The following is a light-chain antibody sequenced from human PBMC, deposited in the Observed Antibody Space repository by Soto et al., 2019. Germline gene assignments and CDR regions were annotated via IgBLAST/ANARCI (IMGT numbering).Light chain of an antibody. V-gene: IGKV3D-20*02. Sequence: EIVLTQSPATLSLSPGERATLSCRASQSVSSSYLAWHQQPPGPPPRLLIYAASNRATGIPASFSGSGSGTDFTLTISRLDPEDFAFYYRQQRSNWRTFGQGTRLEIK. CDR1: QSVSSSY. CDR3: QQRSNWRT. CDR2: AAS. J-gene: IGKJ5*01.